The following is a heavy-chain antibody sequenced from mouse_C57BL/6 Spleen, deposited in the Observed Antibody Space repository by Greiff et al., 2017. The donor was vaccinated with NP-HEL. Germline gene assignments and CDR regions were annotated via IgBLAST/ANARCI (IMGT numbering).Heavy chain of an antibody. CDR2: IWSGGST. D-gene: IGHD1-1*01. CDR3: ARYYYGSSSPLYYAMDY. V-gene: IGHV2-2*01. Sequence: QVQLQQSGPGLVQPSQRLSITCTVSGFSLTSYGVHWVRQSPGKGLEWLGVIWSGGSTDYNAAFISRLSISKDNSKSQVFFKMNSLQADDTAIYYCARYYYGSSSPLYYAMDYWGQGTSVTVSS. J-gene: IGHJ4*01. CDR1: GFSLTSYG.